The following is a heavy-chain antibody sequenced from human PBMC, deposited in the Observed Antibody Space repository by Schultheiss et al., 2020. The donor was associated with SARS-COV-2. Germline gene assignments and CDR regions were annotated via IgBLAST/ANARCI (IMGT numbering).Heavy chain of an antibody. Sequence: GGFLRLSCAASGFTFSSYWMSWVRQAPGKGLEWVANINQDGRETLYADSLRGRFTISRDNAKNSLYLQMERLRAEDTAVFYCVAGAGWLPDYWGQGALVTVSS. CDR2: INQDGRET. V-gene: IGHV3-7*02. J-gene: IGHJ4*02. D-gene: IGHD6-19*01. CDR3: VAGAGWLPDY. CDR1: GFTFSSYW.